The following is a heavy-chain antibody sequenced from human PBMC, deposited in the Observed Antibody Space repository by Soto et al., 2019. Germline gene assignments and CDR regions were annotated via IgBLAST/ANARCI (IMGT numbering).Heavy chain of an antibody. Sequence: ASVKVSCKASGYIFTSYYLHWVRQAPGQGLEWMGWINPFDGSRMFAQSFQGRVTFTRDTSTSTVYMELSGLRSDDTAGYYCSRGVPGKLPPFAHGGKGTLVPVSP. CDR2: INPFDGSR. D-gene: IGHD3-10*01. CDR1: GYIFTSYY. V-gene: IGHV1-46*03. J-gene: IGHJ4*02. CDR3: SRGVPGKLPPFAH.